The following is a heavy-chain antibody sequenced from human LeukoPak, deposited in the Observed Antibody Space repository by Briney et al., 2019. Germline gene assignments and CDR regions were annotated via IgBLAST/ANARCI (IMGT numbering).Heavy chain of an antibody. D-gene: IGHD3-16*02. Sequence: ETLSLTCTVSGYSISSGYYMSWVRQAPGKGLQWVSVIYVDGSTYYADSVKGRITISRDNSRNTLYLQMNSLRAEDTAVYYCARDLATRQRTGLYDSWGQGALVTVSS. CDR1: GYSISSGYY. CDR2: IYVDGST. CDR3: ARDLATRQRTGLYDS. V-gene: IGHV3-66*01. J-gene: IGHJ4*02.